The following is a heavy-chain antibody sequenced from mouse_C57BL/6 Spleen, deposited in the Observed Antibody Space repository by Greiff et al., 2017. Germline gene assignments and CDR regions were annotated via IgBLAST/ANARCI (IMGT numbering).Heavy chain of an antibody. V-gene: IGHV1-81*01. J-gene: IGHJ2*01. D-gene: IGHD1-1*01. CDR3: ARRDYGLDY. CDR1: GYTFTSYG. CDR2: IYPRSGNT. Sequence: VKLMESGAELARPGASVKLSCKASGYTFTSYGISWVKQRTGQGLEWIGEIYPRSGNTYYNEKFKGKATLTADKSSSTEYMELRSLTSEDSAVYFCARRDYGLDYWGQGTTLTVSS.